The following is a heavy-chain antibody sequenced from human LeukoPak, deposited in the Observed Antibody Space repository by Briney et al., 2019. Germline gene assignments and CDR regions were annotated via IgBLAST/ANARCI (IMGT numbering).Heavy chain of an antibody. CDR1: GYTFTSYD. V-gene: IGHV1-8*01. CDR3: ARGRGVVSHNWFDP. CDR2: MNPNSGNT. J-gene: IGHJ5*02. Sequence: GASVTVSCTASGYTFTSYDINWVRQATGQGLEWMGWMNPNSGNTGYAQKFQGRVTMTRNTSISTAYMELSSLRSEDTAVYYCARGRGVVSHNWFDPWGQGTLVTVSS.